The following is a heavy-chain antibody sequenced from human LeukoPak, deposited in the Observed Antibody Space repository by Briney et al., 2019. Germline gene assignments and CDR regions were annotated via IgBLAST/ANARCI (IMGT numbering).Heavy chain of an antibody. J-gene: IGHJ4*02. Sequence: GGSLRLSCAASGFTFSSYAMQWVRQAPGKGLEWVAVISYDGSNKYYADSVKGRFTISKDNSKNTLYLQMNSLRAEDTAVYYCARDFYYDSSGYSVDYWGQGTLVTVSS. D-gene: IGHD3-22*01. CDR3: ARDFYYDSSGYSVDY. CDR2: ISYDGSNK. V-gene: IGHV3-30*04. CDR1: GFTFSSYA.